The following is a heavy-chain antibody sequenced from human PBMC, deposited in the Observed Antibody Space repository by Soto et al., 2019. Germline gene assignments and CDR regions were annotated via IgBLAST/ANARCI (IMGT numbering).Heavy chain of an antibody. CDR3: AREPEGIAAALDY. J-gene: IGHJ4*02. CDR1: GFTFRTYG. Sequence: GGSLRLSCAASGFTFRTYGMNWVRRAPGGGLEWVASITSSGSFIYYADSVKGRFTISRDDAEKSLYLQMNSLRAEDTALYYCAREPEGIAAALDYWGRGTLVTVSS. V-gene: IGHV3-21*01. D-gene: IGHD6-13*01. CDR2: ITSSGSFI.